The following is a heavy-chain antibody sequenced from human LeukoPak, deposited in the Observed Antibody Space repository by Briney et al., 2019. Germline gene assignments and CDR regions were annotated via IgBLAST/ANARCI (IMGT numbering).Heavy chain of an antibody. J-gene: IGHJ4*02. CDR1: GGSISNYY. Sequence: SETLSLTCTVSGGSISNYYWSWIRQPAGKGLEWIGRIYISGSTSGSTDYNPSLKSRVTISVDTSKNQFSLKLSSVTAADTAVYYCARHYYDILTGPEYYFDYWGQGTLVTVSS. D-gene: IGHD3-9*01. CDR3: ARHYYDILTGPEYYFDY. CDR2: IYISGSTSGST. V-gene: IGHV4-4*07.